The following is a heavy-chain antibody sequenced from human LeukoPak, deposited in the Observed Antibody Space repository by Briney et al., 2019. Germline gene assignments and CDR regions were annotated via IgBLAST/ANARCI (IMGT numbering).Heavy chain of an antibody. D-gene: IGHD6-13*01. CDR2: INHSGST. Sequence: SETLSLTCAVYGGSFSGYYWSWIRQPPGKGLEWIGEINHSGSTNYNPSLKSRVTISVDTSKNQFSLKVSSVTAADTGVYYCASGIAAAGFDSWGQGTLVTVSS. V-gene: IGHV4-34*01. J-gene: IGHJ4*02. CDR1: GGSFSGYY. CDR3: ASGIAAAGFDS.